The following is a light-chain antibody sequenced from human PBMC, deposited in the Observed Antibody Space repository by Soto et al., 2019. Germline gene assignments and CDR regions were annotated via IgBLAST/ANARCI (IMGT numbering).Light chain of an antibody. V-gene: IGKV3-15*01. CDR3: QHYNNWPPWT. CDR2: GAS. CDR1: QSVSSN. J-gene: IGKJ1*01. Sequence: EILMTQSPAILSVSPGERAALSCRASQSVSSNLAWYQQKPGQAPRLLIYGASTRATGVPARFRGSGSGTDFTITISALQSEDFAVYYCQHYNNWPPWTFGQGTKVDIK.